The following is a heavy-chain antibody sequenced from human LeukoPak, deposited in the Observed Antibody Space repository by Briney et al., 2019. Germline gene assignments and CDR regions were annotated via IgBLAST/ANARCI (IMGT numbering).Heavy chain of an antibody. V-gene: IGHV3-74*01. J-gene: IGHJ4*02. CDR2: IKGDGTHT. D-gene: IGHD5-24*01. CDR1: GFTFNKYW. Sequence: PGGSLRLSCAASGFTFNKYWMHWVRQAPGKGLVWVSRIKGDGTHTSYADSVKGRFTVSRDNAKNTLYLQMDSLRDEDTAVYYCVRDGDAYNSDYWGQGTLVTVSS. CDR3: VRDGDAYNSDY.